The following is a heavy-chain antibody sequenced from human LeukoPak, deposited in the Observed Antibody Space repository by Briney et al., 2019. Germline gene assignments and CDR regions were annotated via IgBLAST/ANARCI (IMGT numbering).Heavy chain of an antibody. CDR1: GFSFNKYG. CDR2: IRNDGSRK. CDR3: AKDVLVVGGEDYHYGMDV. Sequence: PGGSLRLSCAASGFSFNKYGMHWVRQAPGKGLEWVAFIRNDGSRKYYRESVKGRFTISRDNAKDTVYLQMNSLREDETAVYYCAKDVLVVGGEDYHYGMDVWGQGTTAIVSS. V-gene: IGHV3-30*02. D-gene: IGHD1-26*01. J-gene: IGHJ6*02.